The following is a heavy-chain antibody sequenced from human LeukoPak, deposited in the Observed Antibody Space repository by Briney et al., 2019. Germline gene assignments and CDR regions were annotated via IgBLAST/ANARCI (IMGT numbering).Heavy chain of an antibody. CDR1: GYTFTGYY. Sequence: GASLKVSCKASGYTFTGYYMHWVRQAPGQGLEWMGWINPNSGGTNYAQKFQGRVTMTRDTSISTAYMELSRLRSDDTAVYYCARELLAAAVPLGYFDYWGQGTLVTVSS. D-gene: IGHD6-13*01. CDR2: INPNSGGT. J-gene: IGHJ4*02. CDR3: ARELLAAAVPLGYFDY. V-gene: IGHV1-2*02.